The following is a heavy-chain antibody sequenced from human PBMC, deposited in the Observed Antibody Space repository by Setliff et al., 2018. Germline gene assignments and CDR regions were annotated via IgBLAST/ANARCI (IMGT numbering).Heavy chain of an antibody. CDR1: GGSVTSHY. J-gene: IGHJ4*02. Sequence: SETLSLTCAVSGGSVTSHYWSWIRQHPGKGLEWIGRIYYRGDTYYNASLKGRLTISVDTAQNQFSLRLTSVTAADTAVYYCARTGTYRYFDYWGQGALVTVSS. CDR2: IYYRGDT. V-gene: IGHV4-59*04. D-gene: IGHD1-1*01. CDR3: ARTGTYRYFDY.